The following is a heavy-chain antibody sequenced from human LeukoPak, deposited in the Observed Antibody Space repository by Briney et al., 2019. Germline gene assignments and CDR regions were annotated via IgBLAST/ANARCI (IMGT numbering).Heavy chain of an antibody. CDR2: INTNTGNP. CDR3: ARKEAYCGGDCYGITGFNYYYGMDV. J-gene: IGHJ6*02. Sequence: GASVKVSCKASGYTFTSYAMNWVRQAPGQGLEWMGWINTNTGNPTYAQGFTGRFVFSLDTSVSTAYLQISSLKAEDTAVYYCARKEAYCGGDCYGITGFNYYYGMDVWGQGTTVTVSS. D-gene: IGHD2-21*02. CDR1: GYTFTSYA. V-gene: IGHV7-4-1*02.